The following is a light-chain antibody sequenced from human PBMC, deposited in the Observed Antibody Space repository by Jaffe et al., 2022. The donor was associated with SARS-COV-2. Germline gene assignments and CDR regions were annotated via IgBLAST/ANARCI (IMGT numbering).Light chain of an antibody. V-gene: IGLV8-61*01. CDR1: SDSVSTSYY. Sequence: QTVVTQEPSFSVSPGGTVTLTCGLSSDSVSTSYYPSWYQQTPGQAPRTLIYSTSTRSSGVPDRFSGSILGNKAALTITGAQADDESDYYCVLYMGSGIWVFGGGTKLTVL. CDR3: VLYMGSGIWV. CDR2: STS. J-gene: IGLJ3*02.